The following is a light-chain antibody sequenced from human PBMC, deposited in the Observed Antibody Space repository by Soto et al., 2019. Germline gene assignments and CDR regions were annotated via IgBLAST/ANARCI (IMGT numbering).Light chain of an antibody. J-gene: IGKJ2*01. CDR3: QQYHNWPPQYT. CDR1: QTIASN. CDR2: GAS. Sequence: EIVMTQSPASLSVSPGDGATLSCRASQTIASNLAWYQQKPGQGPRLLIHGASTRAAGVPARFSGSGSGTAFTVTISSLQSEDFAVYYCQQYHNWPPQYTFGQGTKLQIK. V-gene: IGKV3-15*01.